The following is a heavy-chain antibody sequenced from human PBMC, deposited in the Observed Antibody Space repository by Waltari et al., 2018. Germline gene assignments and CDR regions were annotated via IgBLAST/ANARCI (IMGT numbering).Heavy chain of an antibody. CDR1: GFTFSSYW. V-gene: IGHV3-7*01. CDR3: ARDMEEGWFDP. CDR2: IKQDGSEQ. Sequence: EVQLVESGGGLVQPGGSLRLSCAASGFTFSSYWMSWVRQAPGKGLEWVANIKQDGSEQYNVASVKGRFTISRDNAKNSLYLQMNSLGAEDTAVYYCARDMEEGWFDPWGQGTLVTVSS. D-gene: IGHD3-10*01. J-gene: IGHJ5*02.